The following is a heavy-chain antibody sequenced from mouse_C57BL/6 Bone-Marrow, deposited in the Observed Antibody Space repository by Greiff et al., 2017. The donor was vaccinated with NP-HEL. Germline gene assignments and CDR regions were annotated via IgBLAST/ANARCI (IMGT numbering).Heavy chain of an antibody. CDR1: GYPFTDHT. Sequence: VQLQQSDAELVKPGASVKISCKVSGYPFTDHTIHWMKQRPEQGLEWIGSIYPRDGSTKYNEKLKGKATLTADKSSSTAYMQLNSLTSEDSAVYFCAKKIYYGNSYFDYWGQGTTLTVSS. J-gene: IGHJ2*01. CDR3: AKKIYYGNSYFDY. V-gene: IGHV1-78*01. D-gene: IGHD2-1*01. CDR2: IYPRDGST.